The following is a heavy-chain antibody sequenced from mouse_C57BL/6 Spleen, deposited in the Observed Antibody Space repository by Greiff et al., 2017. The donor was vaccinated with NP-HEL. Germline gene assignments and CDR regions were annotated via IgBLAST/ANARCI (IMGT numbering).Heavy chain of an antibody. CDR2: ISYDGSN. V-gene: IGHV3-6*01. CDR1: GYSITSGYY. D-gene: IGHD2-12*01. CDR3: ARAYYSRYFDV. J-gene: IGHJ1*03. Sequence: EESGPGLVKPSQSLSLTCSVTGYSITSGYYWNWIRQFPGNKLEWMGYISYDGSNNYNPSLKNRISITRDTSKNQFFLKLNSVTTEDTATYYCARAYYSRYFDVWGTGTTVTVSS.